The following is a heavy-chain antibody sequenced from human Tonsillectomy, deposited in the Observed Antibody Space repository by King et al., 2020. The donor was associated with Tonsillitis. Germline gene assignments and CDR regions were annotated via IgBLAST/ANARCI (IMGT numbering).Heavy chain of an antibody. Sequence: VQLVESGGGVVKPGGSLRLSCAASGFTFSNYVMHWVRQAPGKGLEWVAFIRYDGSNKYYADSVKGRFTISRDNSKNTLYLQMNSLRAEDTAVFYCAKDAASGDYGDFTIDYWGQGTLVIVSS. V-gene: IGHV3-30*02. CDR2: IRYDGSNK. CDR3: AKDAASGDYGDFTIDY. D-gene: IGHD4-17*01. J-gene: IGHJ4*02. CDR1: GFTFSNYV.